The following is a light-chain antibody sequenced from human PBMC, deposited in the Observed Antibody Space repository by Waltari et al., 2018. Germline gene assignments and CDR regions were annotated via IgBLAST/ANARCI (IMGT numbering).Light chain of an antibody. V-gene: IGKV3-20*01. Sequence: DIVLTQSPGTLSLSPGERATLSCRASENIRSFLAWYQQKPGQAPRLLIYDTSTRATGIPDMFSGSGSGTDFSLTISRLEPEDFAVYYCQKYGTLPATFGQGTKVEIK. CDR2: DTS. CDR3: QKYGTLPAT. CDR1: ENIRSF. J-gene: IGKJ1*01.